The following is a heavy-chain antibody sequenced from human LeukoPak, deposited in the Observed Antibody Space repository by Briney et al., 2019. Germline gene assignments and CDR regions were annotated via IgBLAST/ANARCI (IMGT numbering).Heavy chain of an antibody. CDR2: VYNSGST. J-gene: IGHJ4*02. D-gene: IGHD3-10*01. V-gene: IGHV4-59*01. CDR3: VRDRELNY. CDR1: GGSISIYY. Sequence: KSSETLSLTCTVSGGSISIYYWSWIRQPPGKGLEWIGYVYNSGSTDYNPSLKSRVTISADTSKNQFSLRLSSVTAADTAVYYCVRDRELNYWGQGTLVTVSS.